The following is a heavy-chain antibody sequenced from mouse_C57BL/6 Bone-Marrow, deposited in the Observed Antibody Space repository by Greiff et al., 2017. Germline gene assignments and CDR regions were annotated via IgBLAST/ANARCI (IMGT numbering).Heavy chain of an antibody. CDR1: GYTFNSYW. D-gene: IGHD2-5*01. Sequence: QVQLQQPGAELVKPGASVTMSCKASGYTFNSYWITWVKQRPGQGLEWIGDIYPGSGSTNYNEKFKSTATLTVDTSASPAYMQLSSLTYEDSAVYYCAREGDSNYEAWFAYWGQGTLVTVSA. CDR2: IYPGSGST. V-gene: IGHV1-55*01. CDR3: AREGDSNYEAWFAY. J-gene: IGHJ3*01.